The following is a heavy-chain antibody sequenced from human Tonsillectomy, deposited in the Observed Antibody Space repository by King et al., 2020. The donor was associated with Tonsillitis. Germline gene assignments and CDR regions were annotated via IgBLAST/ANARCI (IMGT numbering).Heavy chain of an antibody. Sequence: QLVQSGAEVKKPGSSVNVSCKASGGTLRNYAINWVRQAPGQGLEWMGGIIPILGNANYAQKIQGRVTITADESTTTAYMELSSLRSEDTAVYYCARGATATGTWFDPWGQGTLVTVSS. V-gene: IGHV1-69*01. CDR2: IIPILGNA. CDR1: GGTLRNYA. J-gene: IGHJ5*02. D-gene: IGHD1-1*01. CDR3: ARGATATGTWFDP.